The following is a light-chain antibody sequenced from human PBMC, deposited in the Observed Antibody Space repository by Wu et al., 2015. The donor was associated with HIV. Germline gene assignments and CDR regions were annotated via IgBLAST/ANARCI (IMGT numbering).Light chain of an antibody. V-gene: IGKV3D-20*02. CDR3: QQRSNWLLT. CDR2: EAS. CDR1: QSVSSSY. Sequence: EIVLTQSPGTLSLSPGERATLSCRASQSVSSSYLAWYQQKPGQAPRLLIYEASSRATGIPDRFTASGSGTDFTLTISNLEPEDFAVYYCQQRSNWLLTFGGGTRVEIK. J-gene: IGKJ4*01.